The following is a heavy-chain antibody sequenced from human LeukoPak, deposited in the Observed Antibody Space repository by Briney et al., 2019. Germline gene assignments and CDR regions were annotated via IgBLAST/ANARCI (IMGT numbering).Heavy chain of an antibody. V-gene: IGHV5-51*03. Sequence: PGESLKISCKGSGYSLTSYWIGWVRQMPGKGLEWMGIIYPGDSDTRYSPSFQGQVTISADKSISTAYLQWSSLKASDTAMYYCAINYDFWSGSSLYGMDVWGQGTTVTVSS. J-gene: IGHJ6*02. CDR1: GYSLTSYW. CDR3: AINYDFWSGSSLYGMDV. D-gene: IGHD3-3*01. CDR2: IYPGDSDT.